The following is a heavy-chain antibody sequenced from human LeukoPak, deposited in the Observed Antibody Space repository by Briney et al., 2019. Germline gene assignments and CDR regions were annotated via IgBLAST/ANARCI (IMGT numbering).Heavy chain of an antibody. CDR2: IRYDGSNK. Sequence: GGSLRLSCAASGFTFSSYGMHWVRQAPGKGLEWVAFIRYDGSNKYYADSVKGRFTISRDNSKNTLYLQMNSLRAEDTAVYYCAKDIWAIAVAEPFGYWGQGTLVTVSS. CDR3: AKDIWAIAVAEPFGY. CDR1: GFTFSSYG. J-gene: IGHJ4*02. V-gene: IGHV3-30*02. D-gene: IGHD6-19*01.